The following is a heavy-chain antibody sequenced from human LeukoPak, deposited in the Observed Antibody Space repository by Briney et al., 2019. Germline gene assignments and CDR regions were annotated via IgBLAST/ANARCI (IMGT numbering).Heavy chain of an antibody. V-gene: IGHV3-23*01. CDR1: GLTFSSYG. D-gene: IGHD5-12*01. CDR3: AKGPIVAHDY. CDR2: VNGRGIRT. Sequence: GGSLRLSCAASGLTFSSYGMSWVRQAPGKGLEWVSAVNGRGIRTYYADSVKGRFTISRDNSKNTLYLQMNSLRAEDTAVYYCAKGPIVAHDYWGQGTLVTVSS. J-gene: IGHJ4*02.